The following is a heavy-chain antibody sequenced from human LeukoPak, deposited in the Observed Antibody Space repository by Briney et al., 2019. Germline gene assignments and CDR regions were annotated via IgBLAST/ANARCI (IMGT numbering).Heavy chain of an antibody. CDR2: IYRSGST. V-gene: IGHV4-38-2*02. CDR3: ARGTYGYYMDV. Sequence: SETLSLTCSGSNYSISNSLYWGWLRQPPGKGLEWIGSIYRSGSTFYNPSLKSRVTISLDTSKNQCSLKLSSVTAADTAVYFCARGTYGYYMDVWGKGTTVTVSS. J-gene: IGHJ6*03. D-gene: IGHD4-17*01. CDR1: NYSISNSLY.